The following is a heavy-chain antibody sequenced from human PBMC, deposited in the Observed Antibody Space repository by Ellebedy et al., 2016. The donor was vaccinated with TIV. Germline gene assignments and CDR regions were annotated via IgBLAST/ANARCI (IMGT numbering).Heavy chain of an antibody. CDR3: ARPKRELARDYYYYYYIDV. D-gene: IGHD1-7*01. CDR2: IYYSGSS. J-gene: IGHJ6*03. V-gene: IGHV4-39*01. CDR1: GGSITSSNSY. Sequence: SETLSLXXSVSGGSITSSNSYWAWIRQTPGKGLEWIGSIYYSGSSHYNPSLKSRVTISIDTAKNQFSLKLSSVTVADTAVYYCARPKRELARDYYYYYYIDVWGRGTTVTVSS.